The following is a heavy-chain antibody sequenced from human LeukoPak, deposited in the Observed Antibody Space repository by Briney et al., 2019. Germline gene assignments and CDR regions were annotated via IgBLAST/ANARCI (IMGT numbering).Heavy chain of an antibody. D-gene: IGHD2-2*02. Sequence: SETLSLTCAVYGGSFSGYYWSWIRQPPGKGLEWIGEINHSGSTNYNPSLKGRVTISVDTSKNQFSLKLSSVTAADTAVYYCARRRGGVAAAIRNYYYYYMDVWGKGTTVTVSS. V-gene: IGHV4-34*01. J-gene: IGHJ6*03. CDR2: INHSGST. CDR1: GGSFSGYY. CDR3: ARRRGGVAAAIRNYYYYYMDV.